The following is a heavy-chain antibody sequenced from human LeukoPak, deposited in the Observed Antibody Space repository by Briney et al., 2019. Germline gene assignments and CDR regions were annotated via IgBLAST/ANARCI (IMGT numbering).Heavy chain of an antibody. D-gene: IGHD3-10*01. Sequence: PGGSLRLSCAASGFTFSNYAMSWVRQAPGKGLEWVSVIYSGGSTYYADSVKGRFTISRDNSKNTLYLQMNSLRAEDTAVYYCARDSYGSGSYVSWGQGTLVTVSS. V-gene: IGHV3-66*01. CDR1: GFTFSNYA. CDR3: ARDSYGSGSYVS. CDR2: IYSGGST. J-gene: IGHJ4*02.